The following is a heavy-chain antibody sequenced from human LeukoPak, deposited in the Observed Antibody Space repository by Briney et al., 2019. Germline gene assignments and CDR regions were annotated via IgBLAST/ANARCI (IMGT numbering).Heavy chain of an antibody. Sequence: SETLSLTCGVSVYSISSGYYWGWIRPPPGKGLEWIGSIYQSGSTYYNPSLKSRVTISVDTSRNQFSLKLSSVTAADTAVYYCARHRGYCSTISCYGDNWFDPRGQGTLVTVSS. D-gene: IGHD2-2*01. CDR1: VYSISSGYY. J-gene: IGHJ5*02. V-gene: IGHV4-38-2*01. CDR2: IYQSGST. CDR3: ARHRGYCSTISCYGDNWFDP.